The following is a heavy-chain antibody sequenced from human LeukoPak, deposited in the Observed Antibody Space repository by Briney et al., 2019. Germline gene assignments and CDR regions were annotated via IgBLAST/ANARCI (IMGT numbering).Heavy chain of an antibody. V-gene: IGHV3-21*04. CDR2: IDVGSYA. CDR1: GFTFSSYG. Sequence: PGGSLRLSCAASGFTFSSYGINWVRQAPGKGLEWVSSIDVGSYAYYANSVVGRFTIFTDNYKNTLYLLKISLRGEDTAAYYYAETADFDRWGRGTLVIVSS. CDR3: AETADFDR. J-gene: IGHJ2*01.